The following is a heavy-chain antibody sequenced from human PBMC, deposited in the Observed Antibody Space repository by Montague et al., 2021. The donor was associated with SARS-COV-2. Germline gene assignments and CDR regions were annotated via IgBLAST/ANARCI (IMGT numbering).Heavy chain of an antibody. V-gene: IGHV4-39*01. CDR2: IYYSGST. CDR1: GGSISSRSYY. D-gene: IGHD3-22*01. CDR3: ARSYYYDSSGTSGWWELRPNAFDY. J-gene: IGHJ4*02. Sequence: SETLSLTCTVSGGSISSRSYYWGWIRQPPGKGLEWIGGIYYSGSTYYNPSLKSRVTISVDTSKTQFSLKLSSVTAAETAVYYCARSYYYDSSGTSGWWELRPNAFDYWGQGTLVTVSS.